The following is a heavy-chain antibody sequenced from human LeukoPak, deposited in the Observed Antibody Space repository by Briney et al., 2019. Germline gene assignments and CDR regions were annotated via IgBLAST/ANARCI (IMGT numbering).Heavy chain of an antibody. D-gene: IGHD5-18*01. CDR1: GGSISSYY. J-gene: IGHJ4*02. CDR3: ARTRYSYGFDY. V-gene: IGHV4-59*01. CDR2: IYYSGST. Sequence: SETLSLTCTVSGGSISSYYWSWIRQPPGKGLEWIGYIYYSGSTNYNPSLKSRVTISVDTSKNQFSLNLSSVTAADTAVYYCARTRYSYGFDYWGQGTLVTVSS.